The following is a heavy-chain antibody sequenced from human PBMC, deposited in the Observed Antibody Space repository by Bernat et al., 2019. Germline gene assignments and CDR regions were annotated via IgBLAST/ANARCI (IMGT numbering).Heavy chain of an antibody. V-gene: IGHV3-23*01. J-gene: IGHJ3*02. CDR1: GFTFSSYA. D-gene: IGHD6-19*01. CDR3: ARALSGLDAFDI. CDR2: ISGSGGST. Sequence: EVQLLESGGGLVQPGGSLRLSCAASGFTFSSYAMSWVRQAPGKGLEWVSAISGSGGSTYYADSVKGRFTISRDNSKNTLYLQMNSLRAEDTAVYYCARALSGLDAFDIWGQGTMVTVSS.